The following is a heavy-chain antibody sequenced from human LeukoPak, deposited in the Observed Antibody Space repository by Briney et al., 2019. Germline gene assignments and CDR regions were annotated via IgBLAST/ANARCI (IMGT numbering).Heavy chain of an antibody. CDR2: ISGSGSNT. CDR3: GIPVTKDDYYYNMDV. D-gene: IGHD4-17*01. CDR1: GFTFSSYA. J-gene: IGHJ6*03. V-gene: IGHV3-23*01. Sequence: GGSLRLSCTASGFTFSSYAMSWVRQAPGKGLEWVSGISGSGSNTYYADSVKGRFTISRDNARKSLYLEMNSLRAEDTAVYYCGIPVTKDDYYYNMDVWGQGTTVAVS.